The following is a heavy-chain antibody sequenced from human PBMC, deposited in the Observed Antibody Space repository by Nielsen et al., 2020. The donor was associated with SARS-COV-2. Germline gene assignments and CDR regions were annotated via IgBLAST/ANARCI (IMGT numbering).Heavy chain of an antibody. Sequence: SETLSLTCTVYGGSFSSYYWTWIRQSPGKGLEWIGEINQSGRTMYNPSLGSRVTISIDTSKNEFSLNLSSVTAADTAVYYCARLSFSWYVNGLDVWGQGTTVTVSS. CDR2: INQSGRT. CDR1: GGSFSSYY. D-gene: IGHD2-15*01. V-gene: IGHV4-34*01. CDR3: ARLSFSWYVNGLDV. J-gene: IGHJ6*02.